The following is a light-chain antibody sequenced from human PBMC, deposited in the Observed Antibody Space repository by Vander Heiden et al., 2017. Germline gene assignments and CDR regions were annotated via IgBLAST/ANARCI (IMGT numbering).Light chain of an antibody. CDR1: QGISSA. V-gene: IGKV1D-13*01. J-gene: IGKJ3*01. CDR2: DAS. CDR3: QQFNNYLFT. Sequence: AIQLTQSPSSLSASVGDRVTITCRASQGISSALAWYQQKPGKAPKLLIYDASSLESGIPSRFSGSGSGTDFTLTISSLQPEDFATYYCQQFNNYLFTFGPGTKVDIK.